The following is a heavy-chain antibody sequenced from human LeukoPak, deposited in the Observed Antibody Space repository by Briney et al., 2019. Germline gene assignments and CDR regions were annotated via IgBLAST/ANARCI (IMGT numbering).Heavy chain of an antibody. CDR1: GGSITTTRNY. J-gene: IGHJ4*02. V-gene: IGHV4-39*01. CDR3: ARDIVASNLDY. Sequence: SETLSLTCTVSGGSITTTRNYWGRIRQPPGKGLEWIGSIYYSGNTYHNPSLKSRVTISVDTSKNQFSLKLSSVTAADTAVYYCARDIVASNLDYWGQGTLVTVSS. CDR2: IYYSGNT. D-gene: IGHD5-12*01.